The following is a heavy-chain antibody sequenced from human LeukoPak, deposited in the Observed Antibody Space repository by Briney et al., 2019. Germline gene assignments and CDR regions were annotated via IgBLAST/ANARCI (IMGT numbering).Heavy chain of an antibody. CDR1: GGSISSGGYS. J-gene: IGHJ6*02. Sequence: PSQTLSLTCAVSGGSISSGGYSWSWIRQPPGKGLEWIGYIYHSGSTYYNPSLKSRVTISVDRSKNQFSLKLSSVTAADTAVCYCARAVVVPAAIRGGYYYYGMDVWGQGTTVTVSS. CDR2: IYHSGST. V-gene: IGHV4-30-2*01. D-gene: IGHD2-2*01. CDR3: ARAVVVPAAIRGGYYYYGMDV.